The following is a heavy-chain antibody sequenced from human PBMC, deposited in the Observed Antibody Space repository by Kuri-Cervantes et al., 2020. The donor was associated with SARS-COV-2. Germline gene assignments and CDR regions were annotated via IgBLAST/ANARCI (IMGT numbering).Heavy chain of an antibody. CDR2: IYYSGST. D-gene: IGHD7-27*01. CDR3: ARETGEGRFDP. CDR1: GGSISSHY. V-gene: IGHV4-59*11. J-gene: IGHJ5*02. Sequence: SETLSLTCTVSGGSISSHYWSWIRQPPGKGLEWIGYIYYSGSTNYNPSLKSRVTISVDTSKNQFSLKLSSVTAADTAVYYCARETGEGRFDPWGQGTLVTVSS.